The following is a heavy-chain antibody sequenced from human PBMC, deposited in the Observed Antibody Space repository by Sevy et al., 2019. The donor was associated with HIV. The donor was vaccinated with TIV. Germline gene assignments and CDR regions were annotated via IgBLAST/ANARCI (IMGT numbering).Heavy chain of an antibody. J-gene: IGHJ4*02. CDR3: ARGEGIAAAASRY. Sequence: SETLSLTCAVYGGSFSGYYWSWIRQPPGKGLEWIGEINHSGSTNYNPSLKSRVTNSVDTSKNQFSLKLGSVTAADTAVYYCARGEGIAAAASRYWGQGTLVTVSS. D-gene: IGHD6-13*01. V-gene: IGHV4-34*01. CDR2: INHSGST. CDR1: GGSFSGYY.